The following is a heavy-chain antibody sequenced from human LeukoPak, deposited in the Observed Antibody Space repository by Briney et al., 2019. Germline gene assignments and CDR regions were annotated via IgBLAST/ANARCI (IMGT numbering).Heavy chain of an antibody. CDR1: GGSISSYY. V-gene: IGHV4-59*01. J-gene: IGHJ4*02. Sequence: PSETLSLTCTVSGGSISSYYCSWIRQPPGKGLEWIGYIYYSGSTNYNPSLKSRVTISVDTSKNQFSLKLSSVTAADTAVYYCARVRSSSSRGGTFDYWGQGTLVTVSS. CDR2: IYYSGST. D-gene: IGHD6-13*01. CDR3: ARVRSSSSRGGTFDY.